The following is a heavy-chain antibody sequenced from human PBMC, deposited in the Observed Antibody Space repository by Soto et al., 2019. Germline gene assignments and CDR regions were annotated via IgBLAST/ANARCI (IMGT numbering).Heavy chain of an antibody. CDR1: GGSISSGDYY. D-gene: IGHD3-3*01. V-gene: IGHV4-30-4*01. J-gene: IGHJ4*02. Sequence: PSETLSLTCTVSGGSISSGDYYWSWIRQPPGKGLEWIGYIYYSGSTFYNPSLKNRVTISLDTSKIQFSLKLSSVTAADTAVYFCARAPVGLDTISYFDYWGQGKLVTVSS. CDR3: ARAPVGLDTISYFDY. CDR2: IYYSGST.